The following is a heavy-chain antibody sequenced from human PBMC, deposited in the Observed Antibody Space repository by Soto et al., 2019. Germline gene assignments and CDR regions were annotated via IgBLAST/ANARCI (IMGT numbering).Heavy chain of an antibody. V-gene: IGHV3-7*01. J-gene: IGHJ4*02. CDR2: IKEDGSGH. D-gene: IGHD4-17*01. CDR1: GFNFRRYW. CDR3: ARDPTASHGDSLLFDY. Sequence: EVQLVESGGGLVQPGGSLRLSCAASGFNFRRYWMSWVRQAPGKGLEWVANIKEDGSGHCYVDSVKGRFPIFRANAKNSLSLQMNSLRAEDPAICYCARDPTASHGDSLLFDYWGQGTLVIVSS.